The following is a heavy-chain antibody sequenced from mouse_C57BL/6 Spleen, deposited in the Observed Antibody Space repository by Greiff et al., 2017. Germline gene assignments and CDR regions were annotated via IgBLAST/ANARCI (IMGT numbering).Heavy chain of an antibody. CDR2: IYPRDGST. CDR1: GYTFTSYD. J-gene: IGHJ2*01. D-gene: IGHD3-2*02. CDR3: ARSSSGLDY. Sequence: VKLVESGPELVKPGASVKLSCKASGYTFTSYDINWVKQRPGQGLEWIGWIYPRDGSTKYNEKFKGKATLTVDTSSSTAYMERHSLTSEDSAVYFCARSSSGLDYWGQGTTRTVSS. V-gene: IGHV1-85*01.